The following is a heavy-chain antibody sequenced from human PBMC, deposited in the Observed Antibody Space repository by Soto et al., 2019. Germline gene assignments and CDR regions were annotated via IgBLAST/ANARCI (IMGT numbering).Heavy chain of an antibody. D-gene: IGHD3-9*01. Sequence: QITLKESGPTLVRPTQTLTLTCAFSGFSLSTSGVGGGWIRQPPGKALEWLAVIYWDDSKHYSPSLRSRLTITKYTSKNQVVLTMTHMDPMDTGTYYCAHKGPEDWPLDYWGQGTLVTVSS. CDR2: IYWDDSK. J-gene: IGHJ4*02. V-gene: IGHV2-5*02. CDR3: AHKGPEDWPLDY. CDR1: GFSLSTSGVG.